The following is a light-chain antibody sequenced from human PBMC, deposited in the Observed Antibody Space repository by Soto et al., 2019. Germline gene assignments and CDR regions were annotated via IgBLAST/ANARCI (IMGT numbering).Light chain of an antibody. V-gene: IGKV1-5*01. CDR2: DVS. CDR1: QSISNW. J-gene: IGKJ1*01. Sequence: DIQMTQSPSTLSASVGDRVTITCRASQSISNWLAWFQQRPGKAPKLLIYDVSSLESGVPSRFSGSGSGTEFTLTISSLQPDDFATYYCQQYNSYSTTFGQGTKVDIK. CDR3: QQYNSYSTT.